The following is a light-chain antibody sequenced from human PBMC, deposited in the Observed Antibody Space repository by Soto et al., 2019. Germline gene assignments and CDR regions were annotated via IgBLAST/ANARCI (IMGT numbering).Light chain of an antibody. Sequence: DVVMTQSPLSLPVTLGQPASISCRSSQSLAYSDVNTYLNLIQQRPGQSPRRLIYKVSNRDSGVPARVSGSGSGTDFTLKISRVEAEVVRVYYCMQGTHWPRTFGQGTKVEIK. CDR3: MQGTHWPRT. V-gene: IGKV2-30*01. J-gene: IGKJ1*01. CDR2: KVS. CDR1: QSLAYSDVNTY.